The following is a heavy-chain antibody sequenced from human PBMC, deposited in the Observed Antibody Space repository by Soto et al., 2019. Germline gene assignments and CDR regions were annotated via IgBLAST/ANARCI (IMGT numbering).Heavy chain of an antibody. Sequence: EVQLVESGGGLVKPGGSLRLSCAASGFTFSSYWMHWVRQVPGKGLAWVARINSDGSRTSYADSVKGRFTISRDSAKNALYLQMNSLRADDTAVYYCAREGLDTAGFFDIWGHGTMVTVSS. D-gene: IGHD6-13*01. CDR3: AREGLDTAGFFDI. CDR2: INSDGSRT. CDR1: GFTFSSYW. V-gene: IGHV3-74*01. J-gene: IGHJ3*02.